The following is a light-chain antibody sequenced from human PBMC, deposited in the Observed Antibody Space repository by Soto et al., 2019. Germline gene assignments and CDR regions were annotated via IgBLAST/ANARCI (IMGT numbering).Light chain of an antibody. CDR3: MQHIEFPYT. CDR2: MLS. V-gene: IGKV2-40*01. CDR1: ESPLVRDVGTTN. J-gene: IGKJ2*01. Sequence: DIVMTQTPLSLPVTPGEPASISSRFVESPLVRDVGTTNLDWYLQKPGQSPQLLIYMLSYRASGVPDRFSGSGSGTDFTLKISRVAAEDVGVYYCMQHIEFPYTFGQGTNLEIK.